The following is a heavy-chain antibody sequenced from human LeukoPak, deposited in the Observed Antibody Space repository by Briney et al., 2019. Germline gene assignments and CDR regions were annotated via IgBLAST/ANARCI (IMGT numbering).Heavy chain of an antibody. Sequence: GGCLRLSCAASEFTFSSYGMSWVRQAPGKGLEWVSSISGSGGSTQYADSVQGRFAISRDNSKNALYLQMNSLRAEDTAVYYCAKSTCSGGSCYPGGDYYGMDVWGQGTTVTVSS. V-gene: IGHV3-23*01. J-gene: IGHJ6*02. CDR3: AKSTCSGGSCYPGGDYYGMDV. D-gene: IGHD2-15*01. CDR1: EFTFSSYG. CDR2: ISGSGGST.